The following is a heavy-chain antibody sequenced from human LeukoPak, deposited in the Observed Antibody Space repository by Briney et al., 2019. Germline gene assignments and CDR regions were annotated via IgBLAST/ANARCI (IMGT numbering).Heavy chain of an antibody. J-gene: IGHJ5*02. CDR1: GFTFSNAW. Sequence: PGGSLRLSCAASGFTFSNAWMSWVRQAPGKGLEWVGRIKSKTDGGTTDYAAPVKGRFTISRDDSKNTLYLQMNSLKTEDTAVYYCTTPYYVWGSYRPWGQGTLATVSS. V-gene: IGHV3-15*01. CDR3: TTPYYVWGSYRP. CDR2: IKSKTDGGTT. D-gene: IGHD3-16*02.